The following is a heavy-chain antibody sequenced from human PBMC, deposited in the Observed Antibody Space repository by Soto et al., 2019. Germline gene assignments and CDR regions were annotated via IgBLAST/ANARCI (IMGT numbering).Heavy chain of an antibody. V-gene: IGHV1-69*06. D-gene: IGHD3-10*01. CDR3: ARGVYGSGNYYTGPSAFDI. CDR2: TIPVFNTA. J-gene: IGHJ3*02. Sequence: QVQLEQSGAEVKKPGSSVKVSCKASGGTLSDHSVTWLRQAPGQGLEWMGDTIPVFNTAKYAQKFQGRVTVTADKFTNIAYMELSSLRSEDTAFYFCARGVYGSGNYYTGPSAFDIWGQGTMVIVSS. CDR1: GGTLSDHS.